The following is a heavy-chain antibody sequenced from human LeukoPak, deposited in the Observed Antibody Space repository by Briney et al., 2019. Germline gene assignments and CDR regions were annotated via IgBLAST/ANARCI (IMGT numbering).Heavy chain of an antibody. V-gene: IGHV3-30*18. CDR3: AKGPYYDILTGYSPFDY. CDR1: GFTFSSYG. Sequence: GGSLRLSCAASGFTFSSYGMHWVRQAPGKGLEWVAVISYDGSNKYYADSVKGRFTISRDNSKNTLYLQMNSLRAEDTAVYYCAKGPYYDILTGYSPFDYWGQGTLVTVSS. J-gene: IGHJ4*02. CDR2: ISYDGSNK. D-gene: IGHD3-9*01.